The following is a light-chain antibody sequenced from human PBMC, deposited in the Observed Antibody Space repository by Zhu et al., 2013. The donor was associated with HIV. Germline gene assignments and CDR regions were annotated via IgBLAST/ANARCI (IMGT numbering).Light chain of an antibody. CDR3: NSWDSSGNHRGV. Sequence: SSELTQDPAVSVALGQTVRITCQGDSLRSYYASWYQQKPGQAPVRVIYGKNNRPSGIPDRFSGSSSGNTASLTITGAQAEDEADYYCNSWDSSGNHRGVFGTGTKVTVL. V-gene: IGLV3-19*02. CDR2: GKN. J-gene: IGLJ1*01. CDR1: SLRSYY.